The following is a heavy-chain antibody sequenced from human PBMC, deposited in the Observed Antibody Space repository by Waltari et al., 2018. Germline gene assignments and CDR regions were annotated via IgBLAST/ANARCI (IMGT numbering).Heavy chain of an antibody. V-gene: IGHV1-18*04. D-gene: IGHD3-22*01. CDR3: AGGSPCYYYGSSAFDY. CDR2: ISAYNGAT. J-gene: IGHJ4*02. Sequence: QVQLVQSGAEVKKPGASVKVSCKASGYTFTSYGISWVRQAPGQGLEWMGWISAYNGATTAAQRLQCRVTMTADPSTSAACMELRGLGADDTAVYYCAGGSPCYYYGSSAFDYWGQETLVTVSS. CDR1: GYTFTSYG.